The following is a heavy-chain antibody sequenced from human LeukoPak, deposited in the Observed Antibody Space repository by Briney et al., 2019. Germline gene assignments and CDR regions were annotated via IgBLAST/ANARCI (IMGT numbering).Heavy chain of an antibody. J-gene: IGHJ3*02. CDR2: IYHSGST. Sequence: SETLSLTCTVSGYSISSGYYWGWIRQPPGKGLEWIGSIYHSGSTYYNPSLKSRVTISVDTSKNQFSLKLSSVTAADTAVYYCARAPFGGKYQLPLLAFDIWGQGTMVTVSS. CDR1: GYSISSGYY. CDR3: ARAPFGGKYQLPLLAFDI. D-gene: IGHD2-2*01. V-gene: IGHV4-38-2*02.